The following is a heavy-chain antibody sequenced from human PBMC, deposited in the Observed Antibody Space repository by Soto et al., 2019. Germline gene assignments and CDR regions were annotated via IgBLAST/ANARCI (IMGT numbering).Heavy chain of an antibody. CDR2: LNPDTGNT. CDR1: GFTFSDNL. CDR3: ARDIQSVGPRASDAFDV. Sequence: QVRLVQSGAELKKPGASVNISCTASGFTFSDNLINWVRQVPGQGVEWMGWLNPDTGNTRYSETFQGRVTISRHPSASIAYLKLSGLKNEDTALYFCARDIQSVGPRASDAFDVLGQGTMITV. D-gene: IGHD5-18*01. V-gene: IGHV1-3*01. J-gene: IGHJ3*01.